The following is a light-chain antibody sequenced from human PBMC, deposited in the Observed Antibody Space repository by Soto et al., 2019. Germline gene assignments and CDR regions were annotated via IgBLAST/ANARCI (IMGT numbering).Light chain of an antibody. CDR2: GAS. CDR3: QQYGSSPWT. J-gene: IGKJ1*01. CDR1: QSVSSSY. Sequence: EIVLTQSPGTLSLSPGERATLSCRASQSVSSSYLAWYQQKPGQAPRLLIYGASSRATGIPDRFSGSGSGTDFTLTISRLGPEDFAVYYCQQYGSSPWTFGKGTKV. V-gene: IGKV3-20*01.